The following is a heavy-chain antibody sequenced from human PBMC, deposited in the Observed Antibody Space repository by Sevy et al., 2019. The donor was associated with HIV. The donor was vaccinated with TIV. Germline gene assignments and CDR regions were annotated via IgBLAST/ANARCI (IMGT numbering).Heavy chain of an antibody. V-gene: IGHV3-33*01. Sequence: GGSLRLSCAASGFTFSSYGMHWVHQAPGKGLEWVALIWYDGSSKYYADSVKGRFTISRDNSKNTLYLQMNSLRAGDTAVYYCASGAYYYASRTENFDYWGQGTLVTVSS. D-gene: IGHD3-10*01. CDR3: ASGAYYYASRTENFDY. CDR2: IWYDGSSK. CDR1: GFTFSSYG. J-gene: IGHJ4*02.